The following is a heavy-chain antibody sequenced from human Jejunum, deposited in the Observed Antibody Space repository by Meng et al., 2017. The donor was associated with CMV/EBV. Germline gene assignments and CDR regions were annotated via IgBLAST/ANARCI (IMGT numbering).Heavy chain of an antibody. Sequence: GSGGSISSSDYYWGWGRQPPGKGVEWIGTIYYRGATYYSPSLESRLTISVDTSKNQFSLRLRSVTAADTAIYYCARVTVVSQRFDYWGQGTLVTVSS. CDR1: GGSISSSDYY. CDR3: ARVTVVSQRFDY. CDR2: IYYRGAT. V-gene: IGHV4-39*07. J-gene: IGHJ4*02. D-gene: IGHD4-11*01.